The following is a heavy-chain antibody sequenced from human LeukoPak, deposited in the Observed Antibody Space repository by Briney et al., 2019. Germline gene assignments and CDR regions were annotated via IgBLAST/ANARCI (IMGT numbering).Heavy chain of an antibody. D-gene: IGHD3-10*01. V-gene: IGHV3-23*01. CDR2: ISASGGST. CDR3: AKVMKGSERLTMVRGVIIKTAGLYYMDV. Sequence: PGGSLGLSRAASGFTLSSYAMSWVRQAPSQGLEWVSSISASGGSTNYADSVQGRFTISRDNSKHTVYLPMNSLISEDTAVYYCAKVMKGSERLTMVRGVIIKTAGLYYMDVWGKGTTVTVSS. CDR1: GFTLSSYA. J-gene: IGHJ6*03.